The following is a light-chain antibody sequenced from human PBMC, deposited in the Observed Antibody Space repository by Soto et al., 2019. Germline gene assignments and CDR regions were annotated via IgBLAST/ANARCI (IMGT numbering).Light chain of an antibody. CDR1: SSYVGTYNY. Sequence: QSALTQPRSVSGSPGQSVTISCTGTSSYVGTYNYVSWYQQHPGKAPKLVIYDVTKRPSGVPDRFSGSKSGNTASLTISGLQAEDEADYYCCSYAGSSLWVFGGGTKVTVL. CDR2: DVT. J-gene: IGLJ3*02. V-gene: IGLV2-11*01. CDR3: CSYAGSSLWV.